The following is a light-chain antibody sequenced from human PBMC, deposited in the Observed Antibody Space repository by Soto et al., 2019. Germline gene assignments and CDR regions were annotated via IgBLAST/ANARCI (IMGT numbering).Light chain of an antibody. V-gene: IGLV4-69*01. Sequence: QPVLTQSPFASASLGASVKLTCTLSSGHSSYAIAWHQQQPEKGPRYLMKLNSDGSHSKGDGIPDRFSGSSSGAERYLTISSLQSEDEADYYCQTWGTGIQGVFGGGTKLTVL. CDR3: QTWGTGIQGV. J-gene: IGLJ3*02. CDR2: LNSDGSH. CDR1: SGHSSYA.